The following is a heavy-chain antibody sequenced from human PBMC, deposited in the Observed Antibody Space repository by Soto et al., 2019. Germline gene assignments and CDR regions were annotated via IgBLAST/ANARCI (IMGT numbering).Heavy chain of an antibody. CDR1: GFTFSNAW. CDR2: IKSKTDGGTT. J-gene: IGHJ4*02. Sequence: GGSLRLSCAASGFTFSNAWMSWVRQAPGKGLEWVGRIKSKTDGGTTDYAAPVKGRFTISRDDSKNTLYLQMNSLKTEDTAVYHCTTVTKILEGYSPFAYWGQGTMVTVYS. V-gene: IGHV3-15*01. D-gene: IGHD3-3*01. CDR3: TTVTKILEGYSPFAY.